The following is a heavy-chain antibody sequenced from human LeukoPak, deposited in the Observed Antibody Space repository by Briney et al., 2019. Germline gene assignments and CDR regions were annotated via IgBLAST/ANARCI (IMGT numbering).Heavy chain of an antibody. J-gene: IGHJ4*02. CDR1: GFTFSSYS. CDR2: ISSSSSYI. Sequence: PGRSLRLSCAASGFTFSSYSMNWVRQAPGKGLEWVSSISSSSSYIYYADSVKGRFTISRDNAKNSLYLQMNSLRAEDTAVYYCAREASGSYRDFDYWGQGTLVTVSS. CDR3: AREASGSYRDFDY. D-gene: IGHD1-26*01. V-gene: IGHV3-21*01.